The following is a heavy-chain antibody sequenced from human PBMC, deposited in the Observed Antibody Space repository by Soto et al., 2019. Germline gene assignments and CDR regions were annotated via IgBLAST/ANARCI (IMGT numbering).Heavy chain of an antibody. CDR1: GFTFSTYG. D-gene: IGHD6-19*01. J-gene: IGHJ6*02. V-gene: IGHV3-33*01. Sequence: QSGGSLTLSCAASGFTFSTYGFNWVRQAPGKGLEWVAVIWYDGNTKYYADSVKGRFTISRDNSKNTLYLKMNSLTAEDTAVYYCARPLVAPVAGPYYYGMDVWGQGTTVTVSS. CDR2: IWYDGNTK. CDR3: ARPLVAPVAGPYYYGMDV.